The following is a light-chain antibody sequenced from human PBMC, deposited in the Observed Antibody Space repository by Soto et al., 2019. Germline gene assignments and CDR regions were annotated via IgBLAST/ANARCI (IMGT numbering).Light chain of an antibody. CDR3: SSYRTSNTRQIV. V-gene: IGLV2-14*03. CDR2: DVS. Sequence: LTQPASVSGSPGQSITISCTGTSSDVGSYNYVSWYQHHPGKAPKLMIYDVSNRPSGVSNRFSGSKSGNTASLSISGLQPEDEADYYCSSYRTSNTRQIVCGTGTKVTVL. CDR1: SSDVGSYNY. J-gene: IGLJ1*01.